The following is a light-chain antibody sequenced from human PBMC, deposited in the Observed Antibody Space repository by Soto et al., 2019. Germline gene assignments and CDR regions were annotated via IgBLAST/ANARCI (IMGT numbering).Light chain of an antibody. CDR2: GAS. V-gene: IGKV3-20*01. CDR3: QQSSETPYT. J-gene: IGKJ5*01. CDR1: QSVSNNY. Sequence: EVVLTQSPGTLSLSPGERATLSCRVSQSVSNNYLAWYQQKPGQAPRLLIYGASNRATGIPDRFSGSGSGTDFTLTISSLQAEDFATYYCQQSSETPYTFGQGTRLAIK.